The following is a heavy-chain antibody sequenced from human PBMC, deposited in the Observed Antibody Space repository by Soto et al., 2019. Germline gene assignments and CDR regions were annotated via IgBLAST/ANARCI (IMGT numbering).Heavy chain of an antibody. CDR3: AREGYNWNYKGDY. D-gene: IGHD1-7*01. CDR2: ISSSSSYI. CDR1: GFTFSSYS. Sequence: EVQLVESGGGLVKPGGSLRLSCAASGFTFSSYSMNWVRQAPGKGLEWVSSISSSSSYIYYADSVNGRFTISRDNAKNSLYLQMNSLRAEDTAVYYCAREGYNWNYKGDYWGQGTLVTVSS. V-gene: IGHV3-21*01. J-gene: IGHJ4*02.